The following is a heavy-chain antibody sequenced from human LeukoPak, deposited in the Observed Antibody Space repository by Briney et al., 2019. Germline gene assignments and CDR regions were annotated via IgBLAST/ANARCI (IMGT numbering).Heavy chain of an antibody. V-gene: IGHV4-38-2*02. D-gene: IGHD3-10*01. Sequence: SETLSLTCTVSGYSISSGYYWGWIRQPPGKGLEWIGSIYHIGSTYYNPSLKSRVTISVDTSKNQFSLKLSSVTAADTAVYYCVRYYGSGRRWFDPWGQGTLVTVSS. CDR2: IYHIGST. J-gene: IGHJ5*02. CDR3: VRYYGSGRRWFDP. CDR1: GYSISSGYY.